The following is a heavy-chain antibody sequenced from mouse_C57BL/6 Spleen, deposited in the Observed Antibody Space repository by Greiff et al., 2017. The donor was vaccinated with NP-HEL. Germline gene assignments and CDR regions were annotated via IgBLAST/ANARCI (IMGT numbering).Heavy chain of an antibody. J-gene: IGHJ2*01. V-gene: IGHV5-9-1*02. Sequence: EVQGVESGEGLVKPGGSLKLSCAASGFTFSSYAMSWVRQTPEKRLEWVAYISSGGDYIYYADTVKGRFTISRDNARNTLYLQMSSLKSEDTAMYYCTREGIYYGYNYFDYWGQGTTLTVSS. CDR2: ISSGGDYI. CDR3: TREGIYYGYNYFDY. CDR1: GFTFSSYA. D-gene: IGHD2-2*01.